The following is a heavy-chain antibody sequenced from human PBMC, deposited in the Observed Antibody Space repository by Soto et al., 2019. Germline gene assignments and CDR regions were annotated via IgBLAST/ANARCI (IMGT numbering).Heavy chain of an antibody. Sequence: GGSLRLSCAASGFTVSSNYMSWVRQAPGKGLEWVSVIYSGGSTYYADSVKGRFTISRHNSKNTLYLQMNSLRAEDTAVYYCASFLPHVNSSGWMGHFDYWGQGTLVTVSS. V-gene: IGHV3-53*04. CDR1: GFTVSSNY. J-gene: IGHJ4*02. CDR3: ASFLPHVNSSGWMGHFDY. CDR2: IYSGGST. D-gene: IGHD6-19*01.